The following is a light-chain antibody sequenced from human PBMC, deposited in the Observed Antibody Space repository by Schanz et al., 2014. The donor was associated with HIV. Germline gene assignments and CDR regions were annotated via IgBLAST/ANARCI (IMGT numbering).Light chain of an antibody. J-gene: IGKJ4*02. CDR1: QSISTH. Sequence: EIVLTQSPGTLSLSPGEVGTLSCRASQSISTHLAWYQQKPGQAPTLLIYGASKRATGIPDRFIGSGSGTDFTLTISRLEPEDFAVYYCHHYGDSRGTFGGGTEVDI. CDR3: HHYGDSRGT. V-gene: IGKV3-20*01. CDR2: GAS.